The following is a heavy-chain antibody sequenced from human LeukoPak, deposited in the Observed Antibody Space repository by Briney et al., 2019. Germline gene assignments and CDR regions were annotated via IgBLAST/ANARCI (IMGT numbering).Heavy chain of an antibody. D-gene: IGHD6-13*01. V-gene: IGHV1-2*02. CDR3: ARVGLIADAVQAYYFDY. J-gene: IGHJ4*02. CDR2: INPNSGGT. Sequence: ASVKLSCKASGYTFTGYYMHWVRQAPGQGLEWMGWINPNSGGTNYAQKFQGRVTMTRDTSISTAYMELSMLRSDDTAVYSCARVGLIADAVQAYYFDYWGQGTLVTVSS. CDR1: GYTFTGYY.